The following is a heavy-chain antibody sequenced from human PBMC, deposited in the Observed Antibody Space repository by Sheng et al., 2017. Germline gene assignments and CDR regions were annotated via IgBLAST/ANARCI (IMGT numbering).Heavy chain of an antibody. CDR1: GGTFNNYA. Sequence: QVHLAQSGAEVKQPGSSVKVSCKVSGGTFNNYAITWVRHAPGQGLEWMGGSIPLFRRPTYAQKFQGRVTITADESTSTAYMELSSLRSEDTAVYYCARVLSVAATEAFFVYWGQGTLVTVSS. CDR2: SIPLFRRP. D-gene: IGHD6-19*01. V-gene: IGHV1-69*13. CDR3: ARVLSVAATEAFFVY. J-gene: IGHJ4*02.